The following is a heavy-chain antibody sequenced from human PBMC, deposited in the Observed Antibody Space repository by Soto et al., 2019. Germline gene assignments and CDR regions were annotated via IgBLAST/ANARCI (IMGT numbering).Heavy chain of an antibody. V-gene: IGHV2-5*02. CDR1: GFSLKTSGVA. J-gene: IGHJ5*02. Sequence: QITLKESGPTLVKPTQTLTLTCTFSGFSLKTSGVAVGWIRQPPGKALEWLALIYWVDDKRYSPFLKSKLTITNDTSKDPVLLTMTNMDPVDTATYHCAHRRQYDSGSYSNNRFAPWGQGTLVTVSS. D-gene: IGHD3-10*01. CDR2: IYWVDDK. CDR3: AHRRQYDSGSYSNNRFAP.